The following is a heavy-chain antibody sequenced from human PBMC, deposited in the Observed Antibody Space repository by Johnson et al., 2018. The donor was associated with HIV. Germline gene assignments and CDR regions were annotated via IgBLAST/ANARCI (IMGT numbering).Heavy chain of an antibody. CDR3: TTKDIRGSIRAFDI. V-gene: IGHV3-15*01. CDR1: GFTFNNAW. CDR2: IKSKTDGGTT. Sequence: VQLVESGGGLVKPGGSLRLSCAASGFTFNNAWMSWVRQAPGKGLEWVGRIKSKTDGGTTDYAAPVKGRFTISRDDSKNTLFLQMNSLKTDDTAVYYCTTKDIRGSIRAFDIWGQGTMVTVSS. J-gene: IGHJ3*02. D-gene: IGHD3-3*02.